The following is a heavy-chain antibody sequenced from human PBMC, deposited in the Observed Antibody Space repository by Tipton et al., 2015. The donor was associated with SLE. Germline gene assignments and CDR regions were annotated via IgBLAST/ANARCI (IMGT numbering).Heavy chain of an antibody. D-gene: IGHD3/OR15-3a*01. CDR3: ARVPLVVDSWYFDL. V-gene: IGHV4-59*11. CDR2: IYYSGST. CDR1: GGAISSHY. Sequence: TLSLTCTVSGGAISSHYWSWIRQPPGKGLEWIGYIYYSGSTNYNPSLKSRVTISVDTSKNQFSLKLGSVTAADTAVYYCARVPLVVDSWYFDLWGRGTLVSVSS. J-gene: IGHJ2*01.